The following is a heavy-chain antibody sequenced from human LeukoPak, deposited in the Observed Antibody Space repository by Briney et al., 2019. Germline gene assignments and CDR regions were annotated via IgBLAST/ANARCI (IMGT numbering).Heavy chain of an antibody. CDR1: GGSISPYY. CDR3: ARLYDSSGYYYPFDY. V-gene: IGHV4-59*01. CDR2: IYYSGST. D-gene: IGHD3-22*01. J-gene: IGHJ4*02. Sequence: SETLSLTCTVSGGSISPYYWSWIRQPPGEGLEWRGYIYYSGSTNYNPSLESRVTISLDTSKNQFSLKLSSVTAADTAVYFCARLYDSSGYYYPFDYWGQGTLVTVSS.